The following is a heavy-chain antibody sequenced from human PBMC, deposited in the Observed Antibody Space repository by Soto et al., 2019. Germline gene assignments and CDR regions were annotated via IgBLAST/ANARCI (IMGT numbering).Heavy chain of an antibody. CDR3: ARDMYSSDYFVKWFEP. J-gene: IGHJ5*02. CDR2: ISHDGINK. Sequence: QVRLVESGGGVVQPGRSLRLSCTASGFGFSGYAMYWFRQPPGKGLEWVAVISHDGINKHYADSVKGRVTVSRDNSNHSLDLQLNSLRGEDTAMYYCARDMYSSDYFVKWFEPWGQGTLVTVSS. V-gene: IGHV3-30-3*01. CDR1: GFGFSGYA. D-gene: IGHD6-19*01.